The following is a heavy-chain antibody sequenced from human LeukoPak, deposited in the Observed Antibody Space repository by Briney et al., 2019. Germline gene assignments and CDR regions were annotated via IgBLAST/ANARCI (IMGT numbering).Heavy chain of an antibody. CDR3: ANLDQLLPGADAFDI. D-gene: IGHD2-2*01. Sequence: GGSLRLSCAASGFTFSSYSMNWVRQAPGKGLEWVSSISSSSSYIYYADSVKGRFTISRDNAKNSLYLQMNSLRAEDTAVYYCANLDQLLPGADAFDIWGQGTMVTVSS. J-gene: IGHJ3*02. CDR1: GFTFSSYS. V-gene: IGHV3-21*01. CDR2: ISSSSSYI.